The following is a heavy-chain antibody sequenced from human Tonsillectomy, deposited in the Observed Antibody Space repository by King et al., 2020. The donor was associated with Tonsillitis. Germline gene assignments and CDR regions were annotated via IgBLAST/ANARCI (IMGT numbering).Heavy chain of an antibody. Sequence: VQLVESGGGVVQPGRSLRLSCAASGFTFTNYGMHWVRQAPGKGLEWVAVISFDGSIKYYADSVKGRFTISRDNSKNTLYLRVNSLRAEDTAIYYCAKYGATIMVVVTSFDYWGQGTLVAVSS. CDR1: GFTFTNYG. CDR3: AKYGATIMVVVTSFDY. CDR2: ISFDGSIK. V-gene: IGHV3-30*18. J-gene: IGHJ4*02. D-gene: IGHD3-22*01.